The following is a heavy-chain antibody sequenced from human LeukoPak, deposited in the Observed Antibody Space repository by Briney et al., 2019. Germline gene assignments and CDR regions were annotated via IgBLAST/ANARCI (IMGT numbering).Heavy chain of an antibody. D-gene: IGHD3-10*01. CDR1: GCTFTSYG. CDR3: ARRGVGLDAMVRGVRYYYYGMDV. CDR2: IRAYNGNT. Sequence: ASVKVSCKASGCTFTSYGISWVRQAPGQGLEWMGWIRAYNGNTNYAQKLQSRVTMTTDTSTSTVYMELRILRSDDTAVYYCARRGVGLDAMVRGVRYYYYGMDVWGQGTTVTVSS. V-gene: IGHV1-18*01. J-gene: IGHJ6*02.